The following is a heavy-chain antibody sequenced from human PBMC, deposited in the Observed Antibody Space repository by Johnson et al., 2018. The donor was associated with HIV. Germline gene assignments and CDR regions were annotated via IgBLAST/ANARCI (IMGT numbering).Heavy chain of an antibody. CDR3: ARDYRGRTVDAFDV. D-gene: IGHD3-16*02. Sequence: QEQLVESGGGVVQPGRSLRLSCAASGFTFSSYGMHWVRQAPGKGLEWVAVISYDGSNKYYADSVKGRFTISRDNSKNMLDLQMNSLRAGDAAVYYCARDYRGRTVDAFDVWGQGTLVIVSS. V-gene: IGHV3-30*03. J-gene: IGHJ3*01. CDR2: ISYDGSNK. CDR1: GFTFSSYG.